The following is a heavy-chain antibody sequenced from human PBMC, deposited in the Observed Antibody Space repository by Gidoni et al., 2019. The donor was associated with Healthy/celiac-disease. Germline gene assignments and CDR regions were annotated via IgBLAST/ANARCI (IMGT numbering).Heavy chain of an antibody. V-gene: IGHV3-64D*06. CDR1: GFTFGTYA. D-gene: IGHD1-1*01. CDR3: VTGTVSQGFGPYAFDI. CDR2: ISSNGGST. Sequence: EVQLVESGGGLVQPGGSLRLSCSASGFTFGTYAMHWVRQAPGKGLEKVSAISSNGGSTYYADSVKGRFTISRDNSKNTLYLQMSSLRAEDTAVYYCVTGTVSQGFGPYAFDIWGQGTMVTVSS. J-gene: IGHJ3*02.